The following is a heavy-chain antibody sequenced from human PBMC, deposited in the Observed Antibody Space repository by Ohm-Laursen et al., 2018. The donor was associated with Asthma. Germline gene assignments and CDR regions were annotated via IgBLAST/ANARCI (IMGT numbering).Heavy chain of an antibody. Sequence: SVKVSCKASGGTFSSYAISWVRQAPGQGLEWMGIINPNGGSTSYAQKFQGRATMTRDTSTSTVYMELSSLRSEDTAVYYCARAYCRSTSCYDYWGQGSLVTVSS. CDR1: GGTFSSYA. D-gene: IGHD2-2*01. J-gene: IGHJ4*02. V-gene: IGHV1-46*01. CDR3: ARAYCRSTSCYDY. CDR2: INPNGGST.